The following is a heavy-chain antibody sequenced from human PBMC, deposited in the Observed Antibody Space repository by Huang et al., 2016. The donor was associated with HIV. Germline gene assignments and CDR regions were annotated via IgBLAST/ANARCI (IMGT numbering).Heavy chain of an antibody. Sequence: QVQLQQWGAGLLKSSETLSLTCAVYGGSFRTFSWAWIRQPPGKGLEWIGEVNRGGLTNYNPSLKSRVAISLDTSRKQFSLKVTSMTAADTAVYYCARGVPSVTTDENWFDPWGQGTPVTVSS. CDR3: ARGVPSVTTDENWFDP. V-gene: IGHV4-34*02. D-gene: IGHD4-17*01. J-gene: IGHJ5*02. CDR2: VNRGGLT. CDR1: GGSFRTFS.